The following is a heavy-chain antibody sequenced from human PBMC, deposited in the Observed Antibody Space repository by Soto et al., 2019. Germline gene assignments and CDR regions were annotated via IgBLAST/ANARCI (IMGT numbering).Heavy chain of an antibody. CDR3: ARPSLTYYYGSGSSEYYYGMDV. Sequence: SVKVSCKASVGTFSSYAISWVRQAPGQGLEWMGGIIPILGTANYAQKFQGRVTITADESTSTAYMELSSLRSEDTAVYYCARPSLTYYYGSGSSEYYYGMDVWGQGTTVTVSS. V-gene: IGHV1-69*13. J-gene: IGHJ6*02. CDR1: VGTFSSYA. CDR2: IIPILGTA. D-gene: IGHD3-10*01.